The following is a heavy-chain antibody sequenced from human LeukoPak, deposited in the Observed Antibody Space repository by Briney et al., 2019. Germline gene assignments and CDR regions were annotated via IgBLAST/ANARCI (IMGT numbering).Heavy chain of an antibody. CDR3: ARGQPDTAFDY. CDR2: ISISSTYR. J-gene: IGHJ4*02. V-gene: IGHV3-21*01. Sequence: GGSLRLSCAASGFTFGTYTMNWVRQAPGKGLEWVSSISISSTYRYYADSVKDRFTMSRDNAKNSLFLQMNSLRAEDTAVYYCARGQPDTAFDYWGQGTLVTVSS. D-gene: IGHD5-18*01. CDR1: GFTFGTYT.